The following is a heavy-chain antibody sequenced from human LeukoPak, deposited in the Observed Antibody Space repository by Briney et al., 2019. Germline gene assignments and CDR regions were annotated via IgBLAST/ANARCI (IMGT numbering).Heavy chain of an antibody. D-gene: IGHD6-13*01. V-gene: IGHV1-2*02. CDR3: ARDRSSSFPYYFDY. J-gene: IGHJ4*02. Sequence: GASVKVSCKASGYTFTDYYMHWVRQAPGQGLEWMGWINHNSGGTNYAQKFQGRVTMTRDTSISTAYMELSRLRSADTAVYYCARDRSSSFPYYFDYWGQGTLVTVSS. CDR2: INHNSGGT. CDR1: GYTFTDYY.